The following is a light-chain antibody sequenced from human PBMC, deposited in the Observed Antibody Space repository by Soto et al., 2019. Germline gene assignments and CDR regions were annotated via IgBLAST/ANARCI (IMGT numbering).Light chain of an antibody. CDR2: GAS. V-gene: IGKV3-15*01. CDR1: QSVSSD. J-gene: IGKJ1*01. Sequence: EVVMTQSPATLSVSPGERATLSCSASQSVSSDLAWYQHKPGQAPRLLIYGASSRATGIPVRFSGSGSGTEFTLTISSLQPDDSATYYCQHYSLYSPWTFGQGTKVDIK. CDR3: QHYSLYSPWT.